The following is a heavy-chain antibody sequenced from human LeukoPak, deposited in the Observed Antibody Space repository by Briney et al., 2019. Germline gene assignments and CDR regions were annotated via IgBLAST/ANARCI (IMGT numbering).Heavy chain of an antibody. D-gene: IGHD3-16*01. CDR1: GGSISGYY. Sequence: SETLSLTCTVSGGSISGYYWTWIRQPPGKGLEWIGQIHYSGKADYNPSLRSRITISVDTSMNQMSLKLSSVTAADTAVYYCARFGVYYDMGVWGQGTKVTVS. CDR2: IHYSGKA. CDR3: ARFGVYYDMGV. V-gene: IGHV4-59*01. J-gene: IGHJ6*02.